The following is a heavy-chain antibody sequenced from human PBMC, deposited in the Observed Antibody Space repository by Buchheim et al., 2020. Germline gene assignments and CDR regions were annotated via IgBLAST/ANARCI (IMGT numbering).Heavy chain of an antibody. CDR2: IKQDGSEK. D-gene: IGHD3-3*01. J-gene: IGHJ6*02. Sequence: EVQLVESGGGLVQPGGSLRLSCAASGFTFSSYWMSWVRQAPGKGLEWVANIKQDGSEKYYVDSVKGRFTISRDNAKNSLHLQMNSLRAEDTAVYYCASTIFGLQGYYYYGMDVWGQGTT. CDR1: GFTFSSYW. V-gene: IGHV3-7*01. CDR3: ASTIFGLQGYYYYGMDV.